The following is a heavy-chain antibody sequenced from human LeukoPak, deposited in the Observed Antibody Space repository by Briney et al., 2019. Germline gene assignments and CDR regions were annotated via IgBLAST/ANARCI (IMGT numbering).Heavy chain of an antibody. J-gene: IGHJ3*02. CDR2: INGDGSST. Sequence: PGGALRLSCAASRFTLSSYWMHWVRQAPRKGRVWVSRINGDGSSTGYADSVKRRFTISRDNAKNTMYLQMNSLRAEDTAVYYCARVPSRIVGATTNAFDIWGQGTMVTVSS. D-gene: IGHD1-26*01. CDR1: RFTLSSYW. V-gene: IGHV3-74*01. CDR3: ARVPSRIVGATTNAFDI.